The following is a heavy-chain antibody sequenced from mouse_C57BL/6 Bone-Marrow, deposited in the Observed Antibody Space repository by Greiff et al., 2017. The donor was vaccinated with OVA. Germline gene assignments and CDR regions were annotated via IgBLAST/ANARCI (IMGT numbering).Heavy chain of an antibody. V-gene: IGHV1-74*01. J-gene: IGHJ3*01. CDR2: IHPSDSDT. CDR1: GYTFTSYW. D-gene: IGHD2-5*01. CDR3: AILYYSNPWFAY. Sequence: VKLMESGADLVKPGASVKVSCKASGYTFTSYWMHWVKQRPGQGLEWIGRIHPSDSDTNYNQKFKGKATLTVDKSSSTAYMQLSSLTSEDSAVYYCAILYYSNPWFAYWGQGTLVTVSA.